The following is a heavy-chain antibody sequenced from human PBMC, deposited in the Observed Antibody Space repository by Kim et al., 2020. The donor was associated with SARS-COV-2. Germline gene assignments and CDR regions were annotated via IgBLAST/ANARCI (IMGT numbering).Heavy chain of an antibody. CDR3: ARGPVVVVAATHFDY. Sequence: SLKSRVTISVDTSKNQFSLKLSSVTAADTAVYYCARGPVVVVAATHFDYWGQGTLVTVSS. V-gene: IGHV4-34*01. J-gene: IGHJ4*02. D-gene: IGHD2-15*01.